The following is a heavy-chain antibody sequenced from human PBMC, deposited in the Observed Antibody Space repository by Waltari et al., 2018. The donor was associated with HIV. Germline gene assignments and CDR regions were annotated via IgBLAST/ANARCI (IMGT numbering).Heavy chain of an antibody. CDR2: RRLEGSKK. V-gene: IGHV3-33*01. Sequence: QVQLVASGGGVVQPGRSLRLPCATSGFPLSSYGLHWVRQAPGKGPERVTVRRLEGSKKYYAESEKGRFTISRDNSKNTLYLQMTSLRTEDTAVYYCARKYSSSWGAPFGYWGQGTLVTVSS. CDR1: GFPLSSYG. D-gene: IGHD6-13*01. CDR3: ARKYSSSWGAPFGY. J-gene: IGHJ4*02.